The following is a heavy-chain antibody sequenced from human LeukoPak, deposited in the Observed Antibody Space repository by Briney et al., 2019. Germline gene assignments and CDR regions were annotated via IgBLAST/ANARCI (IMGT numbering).Heavy chain of an antibody. V-gene: IGHV3-7*01. CDR2: IKHDGSEK. Sequence: GGSLRLSCAASGFTFSDYWMSWVRQSPGKGLEWVADIKHDGSEKYYVDSVKGRFTISRDNAKNSLYLQMNSLRAEDTAVYSCARDSLRYCSGDSCYYNYWGQGTLVTVSS. J-gene: IGHJ4*02. CDR1: GFTFSDYW. CDR3: ARDSLRYCSGDSCYYNY. D-gene: IGHD2-15*01.